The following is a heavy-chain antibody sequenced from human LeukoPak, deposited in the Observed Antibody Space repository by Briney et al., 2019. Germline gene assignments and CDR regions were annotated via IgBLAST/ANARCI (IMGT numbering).Heavy chain of an antibody. J-gene: IGHJ4*02. Sequence: GGSLRLSCAASGFTFSNYWMHWVRQAPGKGLVWVSRINSDGSSTSYADSVKGRFTISRDNAKNTLYLQMNSLRAEDTAVYYCAREGTYYYDSSGYGPLDYWGQGTLVTVSS. CDR2: INSDGSST. D-gene: IGHD3-22*01. CDR3: AREGTYYYDSSGYGPLDY. CDR1: GFTFSNYW. V-gene: IGHV3-74*01.